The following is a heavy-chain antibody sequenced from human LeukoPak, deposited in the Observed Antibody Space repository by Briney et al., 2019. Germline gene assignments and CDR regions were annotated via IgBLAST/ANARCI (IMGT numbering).Heavy chain of an antibody. V-gene: IGHV3-48*04. CDR2: ISRDSETI. J-gene: IGHJ2*01. CDR1: GFNLSNYA. CDR3: ARDYMIFISNWYFDL. D-gene: IGHD3/OR15-3a*01. Sequence: GGSLRLSCAASGFNLSNYAMHWVRQAPGKGLEWVSYISRDSETIYYADSVQGRFTISRDNAKNSLYLQMNSLRAEDTAIYYCARDYMIFISNWYFDLWGRGTLVTVSS.